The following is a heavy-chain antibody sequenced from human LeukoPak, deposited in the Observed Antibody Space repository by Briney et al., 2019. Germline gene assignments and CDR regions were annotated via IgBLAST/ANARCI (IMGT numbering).Heavy chain of an antibody. J-gene: IGHJ6*03. Sequence: ASVKVSCKASGYTFTSYYMHWVRQAPGQGLEWMGIINPSGGSTSYAQKFQGRVTMTRDMSTSTVYMELSSLRSEDTAVYYCARDPPVTNPHYYYYYMDVWGKGTTVTVSS. CDR2: INPSGGST. V-gene: IGHV1-46*01. CDR1: GYTFTSYY. D-gene: IGHD4-17*01. CDR3: ARDPPVTNPHYYYYYMDV.